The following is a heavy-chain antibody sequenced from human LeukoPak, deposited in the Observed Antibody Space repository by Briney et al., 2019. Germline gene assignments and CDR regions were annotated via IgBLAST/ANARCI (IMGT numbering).Heavy chain of an antibody. CDR3: ARDHHRRLYDSQARDTFDI. CDR1: GFTFSSYS. V-gene: IGHV3-48*01. Sequence: GGSLRLSCAASGFTFSSYSMNWVRQAPGKGLEWVSYISSSSSTIYYADSVKGRFTISRDNAKNSLYVQMNSLRAEDTAVYYCARDHHRRLYDSQARDTFDIWGQGTMVTVSS. J-gene: IGHJ3*02. D-gene: IGHD3-22*01. CDR2: ISSSSSTI.